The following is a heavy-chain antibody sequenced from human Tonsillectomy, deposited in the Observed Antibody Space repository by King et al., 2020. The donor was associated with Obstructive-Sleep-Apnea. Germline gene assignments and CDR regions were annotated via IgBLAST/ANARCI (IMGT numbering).Heavy chain of an antibody. CDR1: GFTFSSYA. J-gene: IGHJ4*02. CDR3: ARDPDSSSWYELKFYFDY. V-gene: IGHV3-30*04. D-gene: IGHD6-13*01. CDR2: ISYDGSNK. Sequence: VQLVESGGGVVQPGRSLRLSCAASGFTFSSYAMHWVRQAPGKGLEWVAVISYDGSNKYYADSVKGRFTISRDNSKNTLYLQMNSLRAEDTAVYYCARDPDSSSWYELKFYFDYWGQGTLVTVSS.